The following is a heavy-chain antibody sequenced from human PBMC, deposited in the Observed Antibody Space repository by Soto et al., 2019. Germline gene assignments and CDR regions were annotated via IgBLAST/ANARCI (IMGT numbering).Heavy chain of an antibody. D-gene: IGHD3-3*01. CDR2: IWYDGSNK. CDR1: GFTFSSYG. J-gene: IGHJ5*02. V-gene: IGHV3-33*01. Sequence: GGSLRLSCAASGFTFSSYGMHWVRQAPGKGLEWVAVIWYDGSNKYYADSVKGRFTISRDNSKNTLYLQMNSLRAEDTAVYYCARGSYDFWSGYFENWFDPWGQGTLVTVSS. CDR3: ARGSYDFWSGYFENWFDP.